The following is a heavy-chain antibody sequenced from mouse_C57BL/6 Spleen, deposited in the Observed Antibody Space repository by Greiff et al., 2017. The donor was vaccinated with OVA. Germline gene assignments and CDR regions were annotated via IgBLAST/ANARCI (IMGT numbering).Heavy chain of an antibody. J-gene: IGHJ2*01. CDR2: IYPGDGDT. V-gene: IGHV1-80*01. CDR1: GYAFSSYW. CDR3: AIITTVVATGFDY. D-gene: IGHD1-1*01. Sequence: VQLQQSGAELVKPGASVKISCKASGYAFSSYWMNWVKQRPGKGLEWIGQIYPGDGDTNYNGKFKGKATLTADKSSSTAYMQLSSLTSEDSAVYFCAIITTVVATGFDYWGQGTTLTVSS.